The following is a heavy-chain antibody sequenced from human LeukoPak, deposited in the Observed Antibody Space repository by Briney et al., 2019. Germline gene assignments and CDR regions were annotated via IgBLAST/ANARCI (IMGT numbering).Heavy chain of an antibody. J-gene: IGHJ4*02. V-gene: IGHV1-69*01. CDR1: GGTFSRYA. CDR2: IIPIFGTA. Sequence: SVKVSCKASGGTFSRYAISWVRQAPGQGLEWMGGIIPIFGTANYAQKFQGRVTITADESTNTAYMELSSLRSEDTAVYYCARDSEVRGVNLLWYWGQGTLVTASS. CDR3: ARDSEVRGVNLLWY. D-gene: IGHD3-10*01.